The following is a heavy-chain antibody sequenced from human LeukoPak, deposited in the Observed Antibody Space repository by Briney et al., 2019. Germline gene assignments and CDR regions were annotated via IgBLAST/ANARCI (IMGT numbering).Heavy chain of an antibody. V-gene: IGHV4-39*01. CDR2: IYYSGST. J-gene: IGHJ4*02. Sequence: SXTLSLTCTVSGGSISSSSYYWGWIRQPPGKGLEWXGSIYYSGSTYYNPSLKSRVTISVDTSKNQFSLKLSSVTAADTAVYYCARRSVGYYDSSGYYPNWGQGTLVTVSS. CDR1: GGSISSSSYY. CDR3: ARRSVGYYDSSGYYPN. D-gene: IGHD3-22*01.